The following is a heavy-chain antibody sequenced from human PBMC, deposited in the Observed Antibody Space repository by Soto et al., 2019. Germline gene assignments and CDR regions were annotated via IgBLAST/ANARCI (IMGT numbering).Heavy chain of an antibody. CDR1: GYSVSRDSAA. J-gene: IGHJ4*01. Sequence: SQTLSLTCAISGYSVSRDSAAWNWIRQSPSRGLEWLGRTYYRSKWSTDYAVSVKGRITINADTSKNQFSLQLNSVTPEDTAVYHCARAYSSGWYSYFDYWGHGTLVTVSS. CDR3: ARAYSSGWYSYFDY. V-gene: IGHV6-1*01. D-gene: IGHD6-19*01. CDR2: TYYRSKWST.